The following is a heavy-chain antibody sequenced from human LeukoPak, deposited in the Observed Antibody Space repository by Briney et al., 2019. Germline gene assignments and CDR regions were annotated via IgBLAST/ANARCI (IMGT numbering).Heavy chain of an antibody. D-gene: IGHD1-26*01. Sequence: GGSLRLSCAASGFTFSSYSMNWVRQAPGKGLEWVSYISSSSSTIYYADSVKGRFTISRDNAENSLYLQMNSLRAEDTAVYYCARGAEWELPGQDAFDIWGQGTMVTVSS. J-gene: IGHJ3*02. CDR1: GFTFSSYS. CDR2: ISSSSSTI. CDR3: ARGAEWELPGQDAFDI. V-gene: IGHV3-48*01.